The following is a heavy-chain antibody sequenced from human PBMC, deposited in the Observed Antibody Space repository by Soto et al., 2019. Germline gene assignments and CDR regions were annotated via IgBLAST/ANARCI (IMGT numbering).Heavy chain of an antibody. V-gene: IGHV3-21*01. CDR2: ISSSSSYI. Sequence: LRLSCAASGFTFSSYSMNWVRQAPGKGLEWASSISSSSSYIYYADSVKGRFTISRDNAKNSLYLQMNSLRAEDTAVYYCAREGQPHYYDSSGYYYDYWGQGTLVT. CDR3: AREGQPHYYDSSGYYYDY. CDR1: GFTFSSYS. D-gene: IGHD3-22*01. J-gene: IGHJ4*02.